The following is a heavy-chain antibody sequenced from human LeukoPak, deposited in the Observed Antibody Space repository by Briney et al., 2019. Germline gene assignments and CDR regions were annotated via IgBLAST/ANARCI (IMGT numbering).Heavy chain of an antibody. D-gene: IGHD5-18*01. V-gene: IGHV4-61*02. CDR3: ARDRSGYTKQEQAWYRYYYYYYMDV. J-gene: IGHJ6*03. CDR1: GGSISSSSYY. Sequence: PSETLSLTCTVSGGSISSSSYYWSWIRQPAGKGLEWIGRIYTSGSTNYNPSLKSRVTISVDTSKNQFSLKLSSVTAADTAVYYCARDRSGYTKQEQAWYRYYYYYYMDVWGKGTTVTISS. CDR2: IYTSGST.